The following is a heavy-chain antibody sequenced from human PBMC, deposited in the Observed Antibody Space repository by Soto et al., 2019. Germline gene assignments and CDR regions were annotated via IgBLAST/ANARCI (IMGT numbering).Heavy chain of an antibody. J-gene: IGHJ5*02. V-gene: IGHV4-4*07. CDR3: ARVQRCSDWFDP. CDR1: GGTISGYY. D-gene: IGHD3-10*02. Sequence: LSLTCTVTGGTISGYYWTWIRQSAGGGLEWIGRIYSSGSTNYNPSLKSRVTISLDTSMNHFSLRLSSGTDADTAVYYGARVQRCSDWFDPWGQGTLVTVSS. CDR2: IYSSGST.